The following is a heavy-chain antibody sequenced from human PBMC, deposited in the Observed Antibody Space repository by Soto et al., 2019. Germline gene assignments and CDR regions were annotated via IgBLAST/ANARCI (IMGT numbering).Heavy chain of an antibody. Sequence: QVQLVQSGAEVKKPGASVKVSCKASGYTFTTYGISWVRQAPGQGLEWMGWISVYNGNTNYAQKVQGRVTMTTDTSTTTAYMELRSLRSDATAVYYCARESTMVRGVTDFDYWGEGTLVTVSS. J-gene: IGHJ4*02. D-gene: IGHD3-10*01. CDR1: GYTFTTYG. V-gene: IGHV1-18*01. CDR2: ISVYNGNT. CDR3: ARESTMVRGVTDFDY.